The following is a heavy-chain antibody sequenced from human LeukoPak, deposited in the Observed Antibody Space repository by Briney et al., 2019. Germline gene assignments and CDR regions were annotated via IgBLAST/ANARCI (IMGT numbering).Heavy chain of an antibody. Sequence: PGGSLRLSCAASGFTFSDYYMSWIRQAPGKGLKWVSYISTSGDTIYYAGSVKGRFTISRDNAKNSLYLQMSSLRADDTAVYYCARQRAPRAFDIWGQGTMVTVSS. J-gene: IGHJ3*02. CDR3: ARQRAPRAFDI. CDR2: ISTSGDTI. V-gene: IGHV3-11*04. CDR1: GFTFSDYY.